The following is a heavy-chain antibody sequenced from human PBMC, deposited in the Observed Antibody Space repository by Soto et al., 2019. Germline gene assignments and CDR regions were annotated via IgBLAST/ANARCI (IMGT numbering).Heavy chain of an antibody. D-gene: IGHD2-15*01. V-gene: IGHV1-18*01. CDR2: ISAYNGNT. Sequence: ASVKVSCKASGYTFTNYGINWVRQAPGQGLEWMGWISAYNGNTNYAQKLQGRVTLTTDTSTSTAYMELRSLRSDDTAVYYCARAYCSGGSCYYLDYWGQGTLVTVSS. J-gene: IGHJ4*02. CDR1: GYTFTNYG. CDR3: ARAYCSGGSCYYLDY.